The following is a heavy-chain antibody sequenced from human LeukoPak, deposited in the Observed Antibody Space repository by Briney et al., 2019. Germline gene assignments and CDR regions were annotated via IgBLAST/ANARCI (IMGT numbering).Heavy chain of an antibody. Sequence: PGGSLRLSCAASGFSLSDAWMSWVRQAPGKGLERVGRMKPRGTTDDAEPMNDRFIVSRDDSKDTLYLQMNSLKAEDTGLYYCTQLSRGYWGQGTQVTVSS. D-gene: IGHD1-1*01. CDR1: GFSLSDAW. CDR2: MKPRGTT. V-gene: IGHV3-15*01. CDR3: TQLSRGY. J-gene: IGHJ4*02.